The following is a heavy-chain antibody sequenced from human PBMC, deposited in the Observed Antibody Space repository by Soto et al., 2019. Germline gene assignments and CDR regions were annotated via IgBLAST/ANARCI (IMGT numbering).Heavy chain of an antibody. V-gene: IGHV3-33*01. D-gene: IGHD1-26*01. CDR2: ITSTGDPQ. J-gene: IGHJ3*01. CDR1: GFTFNRHG. Sequence: QVQLVESGGGVVQPGRSLRLSCAASGFTFNRHGIHWVRQAPGKGLEWVAGITSTGDPQYYADSVKGRFTISRDNYKSIMYLQMNSLRADDTAIYFCARDGQTGAPFDFDVWGHGTMVAVS. CDR3: ARDGQTGAPFDFDV.